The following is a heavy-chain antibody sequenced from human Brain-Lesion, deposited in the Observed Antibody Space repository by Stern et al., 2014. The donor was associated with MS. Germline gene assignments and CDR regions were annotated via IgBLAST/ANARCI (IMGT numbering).Heavy chain of an antibody. CDR3: ARGRVVPGFQYYATDV. J-gene: IGHJ6*02. Sequence: QVQLQESGPGLVKPSQTLSLSCTVSGGSISSGGYYWSWIRQPAGKGLEWIGRIFNSGSTSHNPSLKSRGTISKDPSKTQFPLRLNSMTAADTAVYYCARGRVVPGFQYYATDVWGQGTTVIVSS. CDR1: GGSISSGGYY. D-gene: IGHD2-2*01. CDR2: IFNSGST. V-gene: IGHV4-61*02.